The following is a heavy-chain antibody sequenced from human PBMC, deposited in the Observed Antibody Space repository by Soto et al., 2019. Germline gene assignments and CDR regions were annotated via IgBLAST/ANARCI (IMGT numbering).Heavy chain of an antibody. CDR2: ISGGGGST. Sequence: GGSLRLSCAASGFTFDDYAMNWVRQAPGKGLEWVSLISGGGGSTYYADSVKGRFTISRDNSKNSLYLQMNSLRTEDTALYYCAKDTNYYDSSGYLTPHSFDIWGQGTMVTVSS. CDR3: AKDTNYYDSSGYLTPHSFDI. J-gene: IGHJ3*02. CDR1: GFTFDDYA. V-gene: IGHV3-43*02. D-gene: IGHD3-22*01.